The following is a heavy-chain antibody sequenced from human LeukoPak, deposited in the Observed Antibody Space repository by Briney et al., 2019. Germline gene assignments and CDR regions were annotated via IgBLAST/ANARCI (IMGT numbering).Heavy chain of an antibody. D-gene: IGHD1-26*01. Sequence: SETLSLTCTVSGGSISSYYWSWIRQPPGKGLEWIGYIYYSGSTNYKPSLKSRVTISVDTSKNQFSLKLSSVTAADTAVYYCARTIVGATEPYYYYGMDVWGQDTTVTVSS. CDR3: ARTIVGATEPYYYYGMDV. V-gene: IGHV4-59*01. J-gene: IGHJ6*02. CDR1: GGSISSYY. CDR2: IYYSGST.